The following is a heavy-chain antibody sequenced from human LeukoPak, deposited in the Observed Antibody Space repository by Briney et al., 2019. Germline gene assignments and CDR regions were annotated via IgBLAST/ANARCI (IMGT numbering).Heavy chain of an antibody. CDR3: ARHPRTQVWFGETLYYYYYMDV. Sequence: SETLSLTCTVSGGSISSSSYYWGWIRQPPGKGLEWIGSLYYTGITYHNPSLKSRVTISVDTSKNQFSLKLSSVTAADTAVYHCARHPRTQVWFGETLYYYYYMDVWGKGSTVTVSS. CDR1: GGSISSSSYY. J-gene: IGHJ6*03. CDR2: LYYTGIT. V-gene: IGHV4-39*01. D-gene: IGHD3-10*01.